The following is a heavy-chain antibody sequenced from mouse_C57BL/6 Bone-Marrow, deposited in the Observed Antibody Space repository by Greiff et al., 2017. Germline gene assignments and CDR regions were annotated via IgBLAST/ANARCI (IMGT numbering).Heavy chain of an antibody. CDR2: IYPGGGYT. V-gene: IGHV1-63*01. J-gene: IGHJ1*03. CDR1: GYTFTNYW. CDR3: ARYRGDWYFDV. Sequence: LQLQQSGAELVRPGTSVKMSCKASGYTFTNYWIGWAKQRPGHGLEWIGDIYPGGGYTNYNEKFKGKATLTADKSSSTAYMQFSSLTSEDSAIYYCARYRGDWYFDVWGTGTTVTVSS.